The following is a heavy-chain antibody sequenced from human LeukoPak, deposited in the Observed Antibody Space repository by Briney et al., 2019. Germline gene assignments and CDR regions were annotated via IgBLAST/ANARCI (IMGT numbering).Heavy chain of an antibody. J-gene: IGHJ4*02. D-gene: IGHD6-13*01. V-gene: IGHV3-21*01. CDR3: ARDRWTYSSSWYLDY. CDR2: ISSSSNYI. CDR1: GFTFSDYS. Sequence: GGSLRLSCAASGFTFSDYSMNWVRQAPGKGLEWVSSISSSSNYIYYADSVKDRLTISRDNAKNSLYLQMNSLRAEDTAVYYCARDRWTYSSSWYLDYWGQGTLVTVSS.